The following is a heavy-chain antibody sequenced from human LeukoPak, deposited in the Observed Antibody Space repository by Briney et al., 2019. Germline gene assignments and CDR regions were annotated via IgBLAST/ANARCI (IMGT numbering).Heavy chain of an antibody. J-gene: IGHJ4*02. CDR2: INSDGSST. Sequence: GGSLRLSCAVSGFTFGSYWMHWVRQAPGKGLVWVSRINSDGSSTIYADSVQGRFTISRDNAKNTLYLQMNSLRAEDTAVYFCTRGTGSYYSLGYWGQGTLVTVSS. D-gene: IGHD3-10*01. CDR3: TRGTGSYYSLGY. V-gene: IGHV3-74*01. CDR1: GFTFGSYW.